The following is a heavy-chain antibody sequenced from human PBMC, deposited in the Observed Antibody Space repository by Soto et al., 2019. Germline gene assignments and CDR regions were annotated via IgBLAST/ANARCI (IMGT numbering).Heavy chain of an antibody. CDR1: GYNFGGFW. J-gene: IGHJ3*02. D-gene: IGHD3-10*01. CDR3: AKDRGRPDAFNI. CDR2: IDNGGTNT. V-gene: IGHV3-74*01. Sequence: GSLRLSCAGSGYNFGGFWMHWVRQAPGKGLVWVSRIDNGGTNTVYADAVKCRFTISRDNAKNTLYLQMNSLRAEDTAVYYCAKDRGRPDAFNIWGQGTMVTVSS.